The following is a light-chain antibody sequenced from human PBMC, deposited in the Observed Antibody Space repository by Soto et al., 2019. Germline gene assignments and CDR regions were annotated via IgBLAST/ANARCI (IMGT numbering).Light chain of an antibody. CDR1: QSVFSS. CDR2: GAA. CDR3: QQYHNWPA. V-gene: IGKV3-15*01. Sequence: ETEMTQSPATLSVSPGERATLSCRASQSVFSSLAWYQQKPGQAPRLLIYGAATRATGIPARFSGSGSGTEFTLTISSLQSEDFAVYYCQQYHNWPAFGQGTKVEIK. J-gene: IGKJ1*01.